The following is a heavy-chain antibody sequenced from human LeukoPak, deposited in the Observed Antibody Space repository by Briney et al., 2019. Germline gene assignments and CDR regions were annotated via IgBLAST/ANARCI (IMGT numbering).Heavy chain of an antibody. V-gene: IGHV3-30*04. Sequence: GGSLRLSCAASGFTFSSYAMHWVRQAPGKGLEWVAVISYDGSNKYYADSVKGRFTISRDNSKNTLYLQMNSLRAEDTAVYYCARGSNICTNGVCYTFHYYYYYYMDVWGKGTTVTVSS. CDR3: ARGSNICTNGVCYTFHYYYYYYMDV. CDR1: GFTFSSYA. CDR2: ISYDGSNK. J-gene: IGHJ6*03. D-gene: IGHD2-8*01.